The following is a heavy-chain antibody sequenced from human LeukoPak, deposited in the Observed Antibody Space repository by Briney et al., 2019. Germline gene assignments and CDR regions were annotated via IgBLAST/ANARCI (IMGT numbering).Heavy chain of an antibody. CDR3: ARDLNDFWSGYYTGGDY. CDR2: ISSSSSYI. J-gene: IGHJ4*02. V-gene: IGHV3-21*01. Sequence: GGSLRLSCAASGFTFSSYSMNWVRQAPGEGLEWVSSISSSSSYIYYADSVKGRFTISRDNAKNSLYLQMNSLRAEDTAVYYCARDLNDFWSGYYTGGDYWGQGTLVTVSS. CDR1: GFTFSSYS. D-gene: IGHD3-3*01.